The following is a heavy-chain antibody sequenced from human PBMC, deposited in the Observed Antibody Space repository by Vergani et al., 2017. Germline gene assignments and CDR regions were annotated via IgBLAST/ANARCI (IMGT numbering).Heavy chain of an antibody. CDR3: ARVAWSAAEPFDY. J-gene: IGHJ4*02. CDR2: INSDGSST. CDR1: GFTFSSYW. Sequence: EVQLVESGGGLVQPGGSLRLSCAASGFTFSSYWMHWFRQAPGKGLVWVSRINSDGSSTSYADSVKGRFTISRDNAKNTPYLQMNSLRAEDTAVYYCARVAWSAAEPFDYWGQGTLVTVSS. D-gene: IGHD2-2*01. V-gene: IGHV3-74*01.